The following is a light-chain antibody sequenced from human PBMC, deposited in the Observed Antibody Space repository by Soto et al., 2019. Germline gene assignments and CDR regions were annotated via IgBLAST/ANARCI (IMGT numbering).Light chain of an antibody. CDR2: DAS. J-gene: IGKJ1*01. CDR1: QSISSW. CDR3: QHLYSNPRTWT. V-gene: IGKV1-5*01. Sequence: DIQMTHSPSTLSASVGDRVTIACRASQSISSWLAWYQQKPGKAPKLLIYDASSLQSGVPSRFSGSGSGPDFTLTISSLQPEDFATYYCQHLYSNPRTWTFGQGTKVDIK.